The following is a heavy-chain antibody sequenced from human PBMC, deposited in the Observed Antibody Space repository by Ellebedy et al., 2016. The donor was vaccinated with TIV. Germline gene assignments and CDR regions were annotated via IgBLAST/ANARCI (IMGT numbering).Heavy chain of an antibody. D-gene: IGHD3-10*01. CDR2: LYPGYSDT. CDR1: GYSFTNYW. J-gene: IGHJ4*02. CDR3: ASSKYYGSGTYAHYLDY. Sequence: GESLKISCKGSGYSFTNYWIGWVRQMPGKGLDWMGNLYPGYSDTRYSPSFQGQVTISADKSSSTAYLQWSNLKASDTAMYYCASSKYYGSGTYAHYLDYWGQGTLVTVSS. V-gene: IGHV5-51*01.